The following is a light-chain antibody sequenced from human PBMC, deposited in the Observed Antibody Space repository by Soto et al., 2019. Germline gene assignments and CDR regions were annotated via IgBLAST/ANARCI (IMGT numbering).Light chain of an antibody. J-gene: IGKJ1*01. V-gene: IGKV3-20*01. Sequence: IVLTQSPGTPSLSPGGRATLSCRARQSVSSSYLAWYQQKPGQAPRLLIYGASSRATGIPDRFSGSGSGTDFTLTISSLQSEDSAVYYCQQYNNWPPWTFGQGTKVDIK. CDR2: GAS. CDR1: QSVSSSY. CDR3: QQYNNWPPWT.